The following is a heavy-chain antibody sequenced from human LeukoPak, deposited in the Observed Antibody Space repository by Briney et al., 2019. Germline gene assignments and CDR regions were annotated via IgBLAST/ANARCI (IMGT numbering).Heavy chain of an antibody. CDR3: AKDRSPVLRYFDRPLGY. CDR2: INTNTGNP. J-gene: IGHJ4*02. CDR1: GYTFTSYA. D-gene: IGHD3-9*01. Sequence: ASVKVSCKASGYTFTSYAMNWVRQAPGQGLEWMGWINTNTGNPTYAQGFTGRFVFSLDTSVSTAYLQISSLKAEDTAVYYCAKDRSPVLRYFDRPLGYWGQGTLVTVSS. V-gene: IGHV7-4-1*02.